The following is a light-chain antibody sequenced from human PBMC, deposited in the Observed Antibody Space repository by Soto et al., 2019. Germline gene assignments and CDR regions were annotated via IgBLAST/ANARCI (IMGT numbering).Light chain of an antibody. CDR3: QQSFSTPMYT. V-gene: IGKV1-39*01. CDR1: QGISTY. CDR2: DSS. Sequence: DIQLTQSPSSLSASVGDRVTITCRASQGISTYLNWYQHKPGEAPKLLIYDSSSLQSGVSSRFSGSGSGPEFTLTISSLQPVDFATYYCQQSFSTPMYTFGQGTKLEIK. J-gene: IGKJ2*01.